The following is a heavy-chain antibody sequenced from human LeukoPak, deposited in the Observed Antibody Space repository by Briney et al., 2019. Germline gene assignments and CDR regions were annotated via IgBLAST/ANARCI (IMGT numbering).Heavy chain of an antibody. CDR2: IKQDGSDK. Sequence: GGSLRLSCAASGFTFRNNWMSWVRQVPGKGLEWVANIKQDGSDKNYVDSVKGRFTISRDNAKNSLSLQMNSLRAEDTAVYYCAREGWLNWFDPWGQGTLVTVSS. D-gene: IGHD5-12*01. CDR1: GFTFRNNW. J-gene: IGHJ5*02. V-gene: IGHV3-7*01. CDR3: AREGWLNWFDP.